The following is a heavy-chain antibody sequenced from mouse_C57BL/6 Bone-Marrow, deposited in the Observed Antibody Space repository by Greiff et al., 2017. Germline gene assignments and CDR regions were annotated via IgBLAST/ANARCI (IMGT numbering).Heavy chain of an antibody. V-gene: IGHV1-61*01. Sequence: QVQLKQPGAELVRPGSSVKLSCKASGYTFTRYWMDWVKQRPGQGLEWIGNIYPSDSETHYNQKFKDKATLTVDKSSSTAYMQLSSLTSADSAVYYCTSYSEIAYWGKGTLVTVSA. CDR2: IYPSDSET. CDR1: GYTFTRYW. J-gene: IGHJ3*01. D-gene: IGHD2-12*01. CDR3: TSYSEIAY.